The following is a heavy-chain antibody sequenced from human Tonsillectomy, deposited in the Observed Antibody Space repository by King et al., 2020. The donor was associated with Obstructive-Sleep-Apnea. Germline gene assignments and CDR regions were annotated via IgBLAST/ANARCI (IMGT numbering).Heavy chain of an antibody. D-gene: IGHD5-18*01. CDR1: GDSISTYY. J-gene: IGHJ4*02. V-gene: IGHV4-59*01. CDR2: IYYSGST. CDR3: ARELGYSYGIDY. Sequence: QLQESGPGLVKPSETLSLTCTVSGDSISTYYWSWIRQPPGKGLEWIGYIYYSGSTSYNASLKSRVTISVDTSKNKFSLKLRAVTAADTAVYYCARELGYSYGIDYWGQGTLVTVSS.